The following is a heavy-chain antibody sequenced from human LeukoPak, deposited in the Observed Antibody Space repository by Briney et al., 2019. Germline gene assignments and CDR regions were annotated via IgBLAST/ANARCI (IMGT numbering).Heavy chain of an antibody. D-gene: IGHD6-13*01. CDR3: ATGRNQQLRQAPEFDY. CDR2: VSYDGSTN. CDR1: GISFRSYG. V-gene: IGHV3-30*03. J-gene: IGHJ4*02. Sequence: GGSLRLSCAASGISFRSYGMYWIRHAPGKGLEWVAAVSYDGSTNYYTDSVTGRFTTSRDNFKNTLYLQMNSLRPGDTAVYYCATGRNQQLRQAPEFDYWGQGSLLTVSS.